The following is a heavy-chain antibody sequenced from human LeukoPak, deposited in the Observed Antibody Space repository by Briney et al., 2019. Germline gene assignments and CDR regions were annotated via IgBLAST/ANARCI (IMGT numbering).Heavy chain of an antibody. V-gene: IGHV1-2*02. CDR3: ARGASGYDFWSGYFDY. CDR1: GYTFTGYY. Sequence: ASVKVSCKASGYTFTGYYMHWVRQAPGQGLEWMGWINPNSGGTNYAQKFQGRVTMTRDTSISTAYMELSRLRSDDTAVYYCARGASGYDFWSGYFDYWGQGTLVTVSS. D-gene: IGHD3-3*01. J-gene: IGHJ4*02. CDR2: INPNSGGT.